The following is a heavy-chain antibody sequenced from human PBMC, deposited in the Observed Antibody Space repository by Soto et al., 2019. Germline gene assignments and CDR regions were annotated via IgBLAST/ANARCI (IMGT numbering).Heavy chain of an antibody. V-gene: IGHV3-23*01. J-gene: IGHJ4*02. CDR3: AKVPMITFGGVIVKVTFDY. Sequence: PGGSLRLSCAASGFTFSSYAMSWVRQAPGKGLEWVSGISGSGGSTYYADSVKGRFTISRDNSKNTLYLQMHSLRAEDTAVYYCAKVPMITFGGVIVKVTFDYWGQGTQVTVSS. CDR2: ISGSGGST. D-gene: IGHD3-16*02. CDR1: GFTFSSYA.